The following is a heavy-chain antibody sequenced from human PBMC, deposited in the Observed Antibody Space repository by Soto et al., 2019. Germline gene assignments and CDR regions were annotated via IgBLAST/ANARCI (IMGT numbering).Heavy chain of an antibody. V-gene: IGHV3-48*02. D-gene: IGHD3-10*01. CDR1: GFTFSSYS. CDR2: ISSSSSTI. CDR3: AREIPSRGAGWFDP. J-gene: IGHJ5*02. Sequence: EVQLVESGGGLVQPGGSLRLSCAASGFTFSSYSMNWVRQAPGKGLEGVSYISSSSSTIYYADSVKGRFTISREKAKNSLYLQMNSLRDEDTAVYYCAREIPSRGAGWFDPWGQGTLVTVSS.